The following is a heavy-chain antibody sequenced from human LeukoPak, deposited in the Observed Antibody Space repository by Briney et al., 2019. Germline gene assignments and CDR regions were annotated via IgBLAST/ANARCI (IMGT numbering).Heavy chain of an antibody. CDR1: GGSISSGSYY. D-gene: IGHD5-18*01. CDR2: IYTSGST. Sequence: KSSETLSLTCTVSGGSISSGSYYWSWIRQPAGKGLEWIGRIYTSGSTNYNPSLKSRVTISVDTSKNQFSLKLSSVTAADTAVYYCAGVDSYGSPWVFDYWGQGTLVTVSS. J-gene: IGHJ4*02. V-gene: IGHV4-61*02. CDR3: AGVDSYGSPWVFDY.